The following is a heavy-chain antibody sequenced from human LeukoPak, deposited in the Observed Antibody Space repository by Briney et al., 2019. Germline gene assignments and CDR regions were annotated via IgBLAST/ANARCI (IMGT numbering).Heavy chain of an antibody. V-gene: IGHV4-59*01. CDR2: IYYSGST. J-gene: IGHJ4*02. CDR1: GSSISSYY. D-gene: IGHD6-19*01. Sequence: SETLSLTCTVSGSSISSYYWSWIRQPPGKGQEWIGYIYYSGSTNYNPSLKSRVTISVDTSKNQFSLKLSSVTAADTAVYYCARDRSGLNYFDYWGQGTRVTVSS. CDR3: ARDRSGLNYFDY.